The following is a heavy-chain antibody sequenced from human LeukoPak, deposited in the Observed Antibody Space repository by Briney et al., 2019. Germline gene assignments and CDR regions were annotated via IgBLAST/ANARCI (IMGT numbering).Heavy chain of an antibody. Sequence: ASVKVSCKASGYTFTSYGISWVRQAPGQGLEWMGWISAYNGNTNYAQKLQGRVTMTTDTSTSTAYMELRSLRSDDTAVYYCARVVGDECTNGVCYHTHYMDVWAKGPRSPSP. CDR2: ISAYNGNT. CDR3: ARVVGDECTNGVCYHTHYMDV. CDR1: GYTFTSYG. J-gene: IGHJ6*03. V-gene: IGHV1-18*01. D-gene: IGHD2-8*01.